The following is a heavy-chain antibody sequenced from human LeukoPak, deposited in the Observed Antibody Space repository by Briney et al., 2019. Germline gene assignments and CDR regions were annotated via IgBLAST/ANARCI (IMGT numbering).Heavy chain of an antibody. D-gene: IGHD3-22*01. J-gene: IGHJ4*02. V-gene: IGHV3-30*04. CDR2: ISYDGSNK. Sequence: PGGSLRLSCAASGFTFSSYAMHWVRQAPGKGLEWVAVISYDGSNKYYAGSVKGRFTISRDNSKNTLYLQMNSLRAEDTAVYYCAREIGRDDTYYYDSSGYYYRQDYWGQGTLVTVSS. CDR1: GFTFSSYA. CDR3: AREIGRDDTYYYDSSGYYYRQDY.